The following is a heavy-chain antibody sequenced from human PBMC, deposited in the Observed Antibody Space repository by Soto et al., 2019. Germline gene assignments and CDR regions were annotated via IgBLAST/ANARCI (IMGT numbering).Heavy chain of an antibody. CDR1: GWSFSGYY. CDR3: ARERHCSGGSCYETYYYYYYMDV. J-gene: IGHJ6*03. D-gene: IGHD2-15*01. Sequence: SETLSLTCAVYGWSFSGYYWSWIRQPPGKGLEWIGEINHSGSTNYNPSLKSRVTISVDTSKNQFSLKLSSVTAADTAVYYCARERHCSGGSCYETYYYYYYMDVWGKGTTVTVSS. CDR2: INHSGST. V-gene: IGHV4-34*01.